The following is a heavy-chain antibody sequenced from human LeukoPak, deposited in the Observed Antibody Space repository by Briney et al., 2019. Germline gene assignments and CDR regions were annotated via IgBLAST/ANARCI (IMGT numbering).Heavy chain of an antibody. D-gene: IGHD1-26*01. V-gene: IGHV3-7*01. CDR3: ARLRSGSRGRFDY. Sequence: GGSLRLSCAASGFTFSTYWMSWVRQAPGKGLEWVANIKQDGSEKYYVDSVKGRFTISRDNAKNSLYLQMNSLRAEDTAVYYCARLRSGSRGRFDYWGQGTLVTVSS. CDR1: GFTFSTYW. J-gene: IGHJ4*02. CDR2: IKQDGSEK.